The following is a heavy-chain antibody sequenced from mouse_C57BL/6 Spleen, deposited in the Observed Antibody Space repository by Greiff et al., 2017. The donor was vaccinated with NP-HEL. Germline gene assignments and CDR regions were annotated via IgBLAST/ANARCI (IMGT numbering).Heavy chain of an antibody. J-gene: IGHJ3*01. D-gene: IGHD1-1*01. CDR3: GRGGGSSYEFAY. Sequence: VQLQQSGPELVKPGASVKISCKASGYSFTGYYMNWVKQSPEKSLEWIGEINPSTGGTTYNQKFKAKATLTVDKSSSTAYMQLKSLTSEDSAVYCCGRGGGSSYEFAYWGQGTLVTVSA. V-gene: IGHV1-42*01. CDR1: GYSFTGYY. CDR2: INPSTGGT.